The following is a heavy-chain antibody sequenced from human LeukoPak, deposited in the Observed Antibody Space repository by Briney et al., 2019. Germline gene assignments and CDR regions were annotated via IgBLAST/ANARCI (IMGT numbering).Heavy chain of an antibody. D-gene: IGHD6-19*01. Sequence: ASVKVSCKASGYTFTGCGISWVRQAPGQGLEWMGWISAYNGSTNYAQKVQGRVTMTTDTSTSTAYMELRSLTSDDTAMYYCARSDSSGRYGGYFYYYMDVWGKGTTVTVSS. J-gene: IGHJ6*03. CDR3: ARSDSSGRYGGYFYYYMDV. V-gene: IGHV1-18*01. CDR2: ISAYNGST. CDR1: GYTFTGCG.